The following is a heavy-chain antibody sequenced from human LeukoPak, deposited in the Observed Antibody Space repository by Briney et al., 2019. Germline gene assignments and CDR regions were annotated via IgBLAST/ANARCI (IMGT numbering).Heavy chain of an antibody. J-gene: IGHJ4*02. CDR2: ISHSGSTI. CDR3: TRRGDNDY. V-gene: IGHV3-48*02. D-gene: IGHD7-27*01. CDR1: GFXFSDYA. Sequence: GGSLRLSCTASGFXFSDYAINWVRQAPGKGLEWVSHISHSGSTIYYSDSVKGRFTISRDNAENSLYLQMNSLRDEDTAVYYCTRRGDNDYWGQGTLVTVSS.